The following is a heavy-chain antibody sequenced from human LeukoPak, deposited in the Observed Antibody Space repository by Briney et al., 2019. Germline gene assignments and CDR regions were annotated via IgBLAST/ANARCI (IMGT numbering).Heavy chain of an antibody. V-gene: IGHV5-51*01. J-gene: IGHJ6*02. CDR1: GYSFTSYW. D-gene: IGHD2-21*02. CDR2: IYPGDSET. CDR3: ARQLGGGDDLNYGMDV. Sequence: GESLKISCKGSGYSFTSYWIAWVRHMPGRGLEWVGVIYPGDSETTYSPSFQGQVTISADKSISTAYLQWSSLKASDTAMYYCARQLGGGDDLNYGMDVWGQGTTVTVSS.